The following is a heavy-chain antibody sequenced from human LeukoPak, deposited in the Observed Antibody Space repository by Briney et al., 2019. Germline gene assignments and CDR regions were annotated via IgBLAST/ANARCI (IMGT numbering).Heavy chain of an antibody. CDR3: ASASSHRIAAGGDY. J-gene: IGHJ4*02. Sequence: TGGSLTLSCAASGFACRCYWMTWVRQAPGKGLEWVATIKPDGSDQYYVDSLRGRITISRDNTKNSLYLQMNSLRAEDTAVYYCASASSHRIAAGGDYWGQGTLVTVSS. D-gene: IGHD6-13*01. V-gene: IGHV3-7*01. CDR1: GFACRCYW. CDR2: IKPDGSDQ.